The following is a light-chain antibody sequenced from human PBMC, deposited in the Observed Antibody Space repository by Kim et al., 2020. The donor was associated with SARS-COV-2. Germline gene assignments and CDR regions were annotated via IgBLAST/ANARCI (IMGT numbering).Light chain of an antibody. CDR3: QSYDSNKQV. CDR2: VDD. Sequence: GKTATISCTRSSGDVARNNVQWYQQQHASAPTNVIYVDDPRPPAGPPQFSSAINSATNAAFTVFAGLMTEDDADYCSQSYDSNKQVFGRGTQLTVL. V-gene: IGLV6-57*03. J-gene: IGLJ3*02. CDR1: SGDVARNN.